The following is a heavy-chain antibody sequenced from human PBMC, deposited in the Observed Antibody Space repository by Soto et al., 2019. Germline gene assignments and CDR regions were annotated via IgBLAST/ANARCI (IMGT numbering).Heavy chain of an antibody. D-gene: IGHD2-15*01. J-gene: IGHJ3*02. V-gene: IGHV1-2*04. CDR1: RYTFTGYY. CDR3: ARSLGYCSGGSCYPDAFDI. Sequence: VKVSCKASRYTFTGYYMHWVRQAPGHGLEWMGWINPNSGGTNYAQKFQGWVTMTRDTSISTAYMELSRLRSDDTAVYYCARSLGYCSGGSCYPDAFDIWGQGTMVTVSS. CDR2: INPNSGGT.